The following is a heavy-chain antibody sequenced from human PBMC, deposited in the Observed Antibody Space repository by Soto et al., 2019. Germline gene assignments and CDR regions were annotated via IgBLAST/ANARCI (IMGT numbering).Heavy chain of an antibody. J-gene: IGHJ6*03. D-gene: IGHD3-3*01. V-gene: IGHV3-30*18. CDR1: GFTFSSYG. CDR2: ISYDGSNK. Sequence: GGPLRLSCASSGFTFSSYGMHWVRQAPGKGLEWVAVISYDGSNKYYADSVKGRFTISRDNSNNTLYLQMNSLRAEDTAVYYCAKDSRHYYDFWSGTPLSYYMDAWDKYTTVT. CDR3: AKDSRHYYDFWSGTPLSYYMDA.